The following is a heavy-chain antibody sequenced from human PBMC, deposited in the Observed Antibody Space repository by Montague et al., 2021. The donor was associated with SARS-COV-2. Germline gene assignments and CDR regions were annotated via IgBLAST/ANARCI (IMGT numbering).Heavy chain of an antibody. CDR3: AKGGVFGAGGPNAFDF. V-gene: IGHV3-21*04. J-gene: IGHJ4*02. D-gene: IGHD3-10*01. Sequence: SLRLSCAASGFTFSSYSMSWVRQAPGKGLEWVSSITSSASSTYYAGSVKGRFTISRDNARNSLYLQMNSLRVDDTAVYYCAKGGVFGAGGPNAFDFWGQGTLVTVSS. CDR1: GFTFSSYS. CDR2: ITSSASST.